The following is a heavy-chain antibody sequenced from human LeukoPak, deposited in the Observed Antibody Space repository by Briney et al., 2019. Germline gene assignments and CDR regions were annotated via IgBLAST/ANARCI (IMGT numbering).Heavy chain of an antibody. CDR1: GFTFSSYG. V-gene: IGHV3-33*01. J-gene: IGHJ6*04. CDR3: ARERGTSSERYYYYYYGMDV. Sequence: GGSLRLSCAASGFTFSSYGMHWVRQAPGKGLEWVAVIWYDGSNKYYADSVKGRFTISRDNSKNSLYLQMNSLRAEDTAVYYCARERGTSSERYYYYYYGMDVWGKGTTVTVSS. D-gene: IGHD6-19*01. CDR2: IWYDGSNK.